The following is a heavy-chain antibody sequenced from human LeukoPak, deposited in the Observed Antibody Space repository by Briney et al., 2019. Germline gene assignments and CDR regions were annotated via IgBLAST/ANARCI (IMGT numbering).Heavy chain of an antibody. CDR3: ARDLPQIAY. Sequence: PGGSLRLSCAASGFTFDDYAMSRVRQAPGKGLEWVSGINWNGGDTAYADSVKGRFTISRDNAKNSLYLQMNSLRAEDTALYYCARDLPQIAYWGQGTLVTVSS. V-gene: IGHV3-20*04. D-gene: IGHD6-13*01. CDR2: INWNGGDT. CDR1: GFTFDDYA. J-gene: IGHJ4*02.